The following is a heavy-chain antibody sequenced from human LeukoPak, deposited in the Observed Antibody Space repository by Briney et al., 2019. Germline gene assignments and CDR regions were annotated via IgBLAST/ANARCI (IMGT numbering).Heavy chain of an antibody. CDR3: ARDHRYSNSWYYFDY. CDR1: GYTFTGYY. J-gene: IGHJ4*02. Sequence: ASVKVSCKASGYTFTGYYMHWVRQAPGQGLEWMGWINPNSGGTNYAQKFQGRVTMTRDTSISTAYMELSRLRSDDTAVYYCARDHRYSNSWYYFDYWGQGTLVTVSS. V-gene: IGHV1-2*02. CDR2: INPNSGGT. D-gene: IGHD6-13*01.